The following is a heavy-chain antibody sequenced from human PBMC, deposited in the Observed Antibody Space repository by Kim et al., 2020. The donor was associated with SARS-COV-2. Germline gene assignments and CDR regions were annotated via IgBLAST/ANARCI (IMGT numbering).Heavy chain of an antibody. D-gene: IGHD3-10*01. V-gene: IGHV4-59*01. J-gene: IGHJ5*02. Sequence: SRVTISVDTSKTQFSLKLSSVTAADTAVYYCARNVAGLLWFGEFNYWFDPWGQGTLVTVSS. CDR3: ARNVAGLLWFGEFNYWFDP.